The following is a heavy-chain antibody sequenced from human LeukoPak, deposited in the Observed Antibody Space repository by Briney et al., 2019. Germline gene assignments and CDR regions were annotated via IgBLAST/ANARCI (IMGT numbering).Heavy chain of an antibody. V-gene: IGHV3-15*01. Sequence: GGSLRLSCAASGFTFSNAWMSWVRQAPGKGLEWVGRIKSKTDGGTTDYAAPAKGRFTISRDDSKNTLYLQMNSLKTEDTAVYYWTTDLGSVLLWFGELHYGMDVWGKGTTVTVSS. CDR1: GFTFSNAW. CDR2: IKSKTDGGTT. D-gene: IGHD3-10*01. CDR3: TTDLGSVLLWFGELHYGMDV. J-gene: IGHJ6*04.